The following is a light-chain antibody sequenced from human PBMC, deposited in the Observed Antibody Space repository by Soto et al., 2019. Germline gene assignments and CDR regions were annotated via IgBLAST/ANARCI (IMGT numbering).Light chain of an antibody. CDR2: DAS. V-gene: IGKV3-11*01. CDR3: QQRSNWPPVIT. J-gene: IGKJ5*01. CDR1: QSFSSY. Sequence: EIVLTQSPATLSLSPGERATLSCRASQSFSSYLAWYQQKPGQVPRHLIYDASKRATGIPARFSGRGSGTDFTLTISSLEPEDFAVYCCQQRSNWPPVITFGQGTRLQSK.